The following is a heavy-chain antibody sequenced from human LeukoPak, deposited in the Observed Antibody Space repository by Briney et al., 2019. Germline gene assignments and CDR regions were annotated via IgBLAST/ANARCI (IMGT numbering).Heavy chain of an antibody. V-gene: IGHV5-51*01. CDR1: GYSFTSYW. D-gene: IGHD2-2*01. CDR2: IYPGDSDT. Sequence: GESLKISCKASGYSFTSYWIGWVRQMPGKGLEWMGIIYPGDSDTRYSPSFQGQVTISADKSISTAYLQWSSLKASDTAMYYCASPIQYCSSASCYSLDAFDIWGQGTMVTVSS. J-gene: IGHJ3*02. CDR3: ASPIQYCSSASCYSLDAFDI.